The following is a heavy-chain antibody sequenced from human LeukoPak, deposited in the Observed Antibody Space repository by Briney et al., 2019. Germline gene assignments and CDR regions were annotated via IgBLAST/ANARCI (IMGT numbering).Heavy chain of an antibody. CDR2: ISSSSSYI. Sequence: GGSLRLSCAASGFTFNSYSMNWVRQAPGKGLEWVSSISSSSSYIYYADSVKGRFTISRDNAKNSLYLQMNSLRAEDTAVYYCARSSHNPDAFDIWGQGTMVTVSS. CDR3: ARSSHNPDAFDI. D-gene: IGHD1-1*01. V-gene: IGHV3-21*01. CDR1: GFTFNSYS. J-gene: IGHJ3*02.